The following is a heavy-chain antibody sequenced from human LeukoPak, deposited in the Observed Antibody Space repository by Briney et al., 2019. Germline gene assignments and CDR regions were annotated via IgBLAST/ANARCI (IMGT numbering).Heavy chain of an antibody. CDR2: IIPILGIA. CDR3: ARHGSTVTPNFDY. D-gene: IGHD4-11*01. J-gene: IGHJ4*02. Sequence: GSSVKVSCKASGGTFSSYAISWVRQAPGQGLEWMGRIIPILGIANYAQKFQGRVTITADKSTSTVYMELSSLRSEDTAVYYCARHGSTVTPNFDYWGQGTLVTVSS. V-gene: IGHV1-69*04. CDR1: GGTFSSYA.